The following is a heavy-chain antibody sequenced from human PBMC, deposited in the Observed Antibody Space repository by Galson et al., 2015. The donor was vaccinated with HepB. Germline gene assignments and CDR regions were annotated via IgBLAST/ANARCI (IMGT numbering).Heavy chain of an antibody. CDR3: VRDRGRDGYAWGPGPIDS. CDR1: GFTFSSYW. V-gene: IGHV3-74*01. J-gene: IGHJ3*01. Sequence: SLRLSCAASGFTFSSYWMQWVRQAPGKGLVWVSFIDSDGSNTRYADFVKGRFTISRDNAKNTVFLQMNSLRAEDGAVYYCVRDRGRDGYAWGPGPIDSWGQGALVTVSS. D-gene: IGHD5-24*01. CDR2: IDSDGSNT.